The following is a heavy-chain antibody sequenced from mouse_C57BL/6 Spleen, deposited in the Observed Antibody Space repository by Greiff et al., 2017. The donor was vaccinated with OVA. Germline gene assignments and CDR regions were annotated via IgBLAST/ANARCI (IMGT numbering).Heavy chain of an antibody. V-gene: IGHV1-61*01. J-gene: IGHJ4*01. CDR3: ARKASIQGAMDY. CDR1: GYTFTSYW. Sequence: QVQLQQPGAELVRPGSSVKLSCKASGYTFTSYWMDWVKQRPGQGLEWIGNIYPSDSETHYNQKFKDKATLTVYKSSSTAYMQLSSLTSEDSAVYYCARKASIQGAMDYWGQGTSVTVSS. CDR2: IYPSDSET. D-gene: IGHD6-1*01.